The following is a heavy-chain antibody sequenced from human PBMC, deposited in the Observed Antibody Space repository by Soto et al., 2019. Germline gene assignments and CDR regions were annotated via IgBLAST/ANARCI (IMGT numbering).Heavy chain of an antibody. J-gene: IGHJ4*02. CDR2: INPSGGST. Sequence: ASVKVSCKAAGYIFTKYYIHWVRQAPGQGLEWMGIINPSGGSTRYAQNFQGRATMTRDTSTSTVSMELSSLRFEDTAVYYCAREGGLTYYYDSSGRYYDYWGQGTLVTVSS. CDR1: GYIFTKYY. CDR3: AREGGLTYYYDSSGRYYDY. D-gene: IGHD3-22*01. V-gene: IGHV1-46*01.